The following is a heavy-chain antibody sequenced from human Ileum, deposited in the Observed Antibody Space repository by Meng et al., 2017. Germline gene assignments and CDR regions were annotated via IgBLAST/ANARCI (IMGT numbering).Heavy chain of an antibody. J-gene: IGHJ4*01. CDR3: ARQVTGTTPYYFDY. V-gene: IGHV4-61*02. CDR2: IYASGNI. CDR1: GGSISYTTYY. Sequence: LRLSCSVSGGSISYTTYYWSWIRQPAGKGLEWIGRIYASGNINYNPSLKSRVTISLDTSKNQFSLQLNPVTAADTAIYYCARQVTGTTPYYFDYWGHGLLVTVSS. D-gene: IGHD1-20*01.